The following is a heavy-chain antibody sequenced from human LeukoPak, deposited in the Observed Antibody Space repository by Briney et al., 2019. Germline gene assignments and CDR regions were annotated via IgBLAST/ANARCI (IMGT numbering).Heavy chain of an antibody. CDR3: ARGPDYGDRLDFFDY. V-gene: IGHV3-7*01. D-gene: IGHD4-17*01. Sequence: GGSLRLSCAASGFTFSRHWMGWVRQAPGEGPEWVASIKQDGSQYYVDSVKGRLIICRDNAKNSLYLQMNSLRAEDTAVYSCARGPDYGDRLDFFDYWGQGTLVTVSS. J-gene: IGHJ4*02. CDR1: GFTFSRHW. CDR2: IKQDGSQ.